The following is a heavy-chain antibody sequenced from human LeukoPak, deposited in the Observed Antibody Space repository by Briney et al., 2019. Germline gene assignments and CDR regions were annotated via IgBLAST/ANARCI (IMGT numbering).Heavy chain of an antibody. J-gene: IGHJ5*02. CDR1: GFTFSSYS. V-gene: IGHV3-21*01. D-gene: IGHD2-2*01. Sequence: PGGSLRLSCAASGFTFSSYSMNWVRQAPGKGLEWVSSISSSSSYIYYADSVKGRFTISRDNSKNTLYLQMNSLRAEDTAVYYCARWGSSQNRFDPWGQGTLVTVSS. CDR3: ARWGSSQNRFDP. CDR2: ISSSSSYI.